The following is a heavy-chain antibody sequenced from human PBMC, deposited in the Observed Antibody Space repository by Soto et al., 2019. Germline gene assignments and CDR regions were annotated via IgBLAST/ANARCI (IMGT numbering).Heavy chain of an antibody. D-gene: IGHD1-1*01. CDR2: TWFDESHK. CDR1: GFTFSNYG. V-gene: IGHV3-33*06. Sequence: QVHLVESGGGVVQPGGSLRLSCVASGFTFSNYGMHWLRQAPGKGLDWVAMTWFDESHKYYADAVKDRFTISRDNSKNTLYLQMNSLIDVDSAVYYGANELKDLEAFDFWGQGTSVIVSS. J-gene: IGHJ3*01. CDR3: ANELKDLEAFDF.